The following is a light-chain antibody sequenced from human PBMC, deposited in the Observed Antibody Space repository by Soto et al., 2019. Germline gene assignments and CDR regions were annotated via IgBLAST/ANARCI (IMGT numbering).Light chain of an antibody. Sequence: EIVLTQSPGTLSLSPGERATLSCRASQSISTNYLAWYQQKLGQAPRLIIYGASSRLTGIPDRFSGSGSGADXTLTIXRLEPEDFAVYYCQHYGGSPTFGQGTKLEIK. J-gene: IGKJ2*01. CDR2: GAS. CDR3: QHYGGSPT. V-gene: IGKV3-20*01. CDR1: QSISTNY.